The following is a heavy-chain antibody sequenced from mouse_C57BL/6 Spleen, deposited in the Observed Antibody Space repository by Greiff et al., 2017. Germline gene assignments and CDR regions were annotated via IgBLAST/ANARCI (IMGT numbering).Heavy chain of an antibody. CDR2: IDPSDSYT. CDR3: ARCDGYYLDY. J-gene: IGHJ2*01. D-gene: IGHD2-3*01. V-gene: IGHV1-50*01. CDR1: GYTFTSYW. Sequence: QVQLQQPVAELVKPGASVKLSCKASGYTFTSYWMQWVKQRPGQGLEWIGEIDPSDSYTNYNQKFKGKATLTVDTSSSTAYMQLSSLTSEDSAVYYCARCDGYYLDYWCQGTTLTVSS.